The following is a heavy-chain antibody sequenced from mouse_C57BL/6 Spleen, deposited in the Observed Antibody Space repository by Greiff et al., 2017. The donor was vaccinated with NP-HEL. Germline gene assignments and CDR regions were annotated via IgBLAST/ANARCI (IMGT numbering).Heavy chain of an antibody. CDR3: AAYSNWYFDV. J-gene: IGHJ1*03. D-gene: IGHD2-5*01. CDR1: GYAFSSSW. Sequence: QVQLKHSGPELVKPGASVKISCKASGYAFSSSWMNWVKQRPGKGLEWIGRIYPGDGDTNYNGKFKGKATLTADKSSSTAYMQLSSLTSEDSAVYFCAAYSNWYFDVWGTGTTVTVSS. CDR2: IYPGDGDT. V-gene: IGHV1-82*01.